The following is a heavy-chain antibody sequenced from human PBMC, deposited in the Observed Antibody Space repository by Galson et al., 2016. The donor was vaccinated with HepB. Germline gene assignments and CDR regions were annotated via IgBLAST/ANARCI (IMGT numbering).Heavy chain of an antibody. CDR1: DFSVSVSY. CDR2: LYRGGYT. CDR3: ARGSHYYGSGSYCHWFDP. D-gene: IGHD3-10*01. J-gene: IGHJ5*02. V-gene: IGHV3-53*01. Sequence: SLRLSCAVSDFSVSVSYMSWVRQAPGKGLEWVSVLYRGGYTNYADSVKGRFTISRDNSKNTLYLQMNSLRADDTAVYYCARGSHYYGSGSYCHWFDPWGQGTLVTVSS.